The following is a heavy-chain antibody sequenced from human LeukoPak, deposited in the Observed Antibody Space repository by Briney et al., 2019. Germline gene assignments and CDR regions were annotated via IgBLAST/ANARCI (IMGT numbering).Heavy chain of an antibody. D-gene: IGHD6-19*01. CDR3: AREVGIAVAGPTGAFDY. V-gene: IGHV1-69*13. Sequence: SVKASCKASGGTFSSYAISWVRQAPGQGLEWMGGIIPIFGTANYAQKFQGRVTITADESTSTAYMELSSLRSEDTAVYYCAREVGIAVAGPTGAFDYWGQGTLVTVSS. CDR1: GGTFSSYA. CDR2: IIPIFGTA. J-gene: IGHJ4*02.